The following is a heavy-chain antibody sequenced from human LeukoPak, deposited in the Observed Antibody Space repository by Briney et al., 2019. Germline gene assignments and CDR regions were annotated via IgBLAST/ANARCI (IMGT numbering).Heavy chain of an antibody. CDR1: GFTFSNAW. Sequence: PGGSLRLSCAASGFTFSNAWMSWVRQAPGKGLEWVGRIKSKTDGGTTDYAAPVKGRFTISRDDSKNTLYLQMNSLKTEDTAVYYCTTRVVVVAAVLTFHYYWGQGTLVTVSS. V-gene: IGHV3-15*01. J-gene: IGHJ4*02. D-gene: IGHD2-15*01. CDR2: IKSKTDGGTT. CDR3: TTRVVVVAAVLTFHYY.